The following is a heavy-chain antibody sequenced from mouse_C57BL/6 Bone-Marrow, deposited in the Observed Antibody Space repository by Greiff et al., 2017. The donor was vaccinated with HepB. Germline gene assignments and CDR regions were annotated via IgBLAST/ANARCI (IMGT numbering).Heavy chain of an antibody. Sequence: EVQRVESGGGLVKPGGSLKLSYAASGFTFSDYGMHWVRQAPEKGLEWVAYISSGSSTIYYADTVKGRFTISRDNAKNTLFLQMTSLRSEDTAMYYCARGYYYGSSPFAYWGQGTLVTVSA. D-gene: IGHD1-1*01. CDR2: ISSGSSTI. CDR3: ARGYYYGSSPFAY. V-gene: IGHV5-17*01. J-gene: IGHJ3*01. CDR1: GFTFSDYG.